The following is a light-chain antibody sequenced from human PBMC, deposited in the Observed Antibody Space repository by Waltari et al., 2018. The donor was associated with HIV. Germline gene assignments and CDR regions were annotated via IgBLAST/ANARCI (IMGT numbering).Light chain of an antibody. CDR3: AAWDDSLNGVV. Sequence: QSVLTQPPSVSGAPRQRVTISCSGISSNIGNKAVNWYQQLPGKAPKLLVYYDDLLPSGVSDRFSGSRSGTSASLAISGLQSEDEADYYCAAWDDSLNGVVFGGGTKLTVL. J-gene: IGLJ2*01. CDR2: YDD. CDR1: SSNIGNKA. V-gene: IGLV1-36*01.